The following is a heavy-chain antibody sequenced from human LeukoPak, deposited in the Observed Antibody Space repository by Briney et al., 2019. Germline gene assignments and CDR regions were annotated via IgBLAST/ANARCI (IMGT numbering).Heavy chain of an antibody. CDR2: INPNSGGT. V-gene: IGHV1-2*02. CDR3: AIGYCSGGSCYAGSNWFDP. Sequence: ASVKVSCKASGYTFTSYYMHWVRQAPGQGLEWMGWINPNSGGTNYAQKFQGRVTMTRDTSISTAYMELSRLRSDDTAVYYCAIGYCSGGSCYAGSNWFDPWGQGTLVTVSS. CDR1: GYTFTSYY. D-gene: IGHD2-15*01. J-gene: IGHJ5*02.